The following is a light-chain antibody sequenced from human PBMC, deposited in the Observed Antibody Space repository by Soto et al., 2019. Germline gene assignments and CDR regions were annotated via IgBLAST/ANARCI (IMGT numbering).Light chain of an antibody. Sequence: DIQMTQSPSTLSASIGDRVIITCRASQSIGSWLAWYQQRPGRAPNLLIHTASALESGVSSRFSGSGSGTEFTLTISSLQPHDSATYYCQQYENYWTFGQGTKVDIK. CDR1: QSIGSW. V-gene: IGKV1-5*03. J-gene: IGKJ1*01. CDR3: QQYENYWT. CDR2: TAS.